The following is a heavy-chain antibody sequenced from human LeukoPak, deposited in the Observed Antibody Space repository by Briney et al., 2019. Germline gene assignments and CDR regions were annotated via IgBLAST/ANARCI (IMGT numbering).Heavy chain of an antibody. CDR3: ARHAGKKWSSGRYVLDY. CDR2: IYYSGST. J-gene: IGHJ4*02. Sequence: PSETLSLTCTVSGGSISSYYWSWMRQPPGKGLEWIGYIYYSGSTNYNPSLKSRVTISVDTSKNQFSLKLSSVTAADTAVYYCARHAGKKWSSGRYVLDYWGQGTLVTVSS. D-gene: IGHD6-19*01. V-gene: IGHV4-59*08. CDR1: GGSISSYY.